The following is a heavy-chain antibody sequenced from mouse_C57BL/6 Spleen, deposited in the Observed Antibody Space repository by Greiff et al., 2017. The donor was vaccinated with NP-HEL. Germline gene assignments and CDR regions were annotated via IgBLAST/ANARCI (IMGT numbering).Heavy chain of an antibody. CDR3: AREDSTSGYYAMDY. V-gene: IGHV1-61*01. J-gene: IGHJ4*01. Sequence: QVQLQQPGAELVRPGSSVKLFCKASGYTFTSHRNDWVKQRPGQGLEWVGNIYPSDSDTHYNQKFKDKATLTVDKSSRKAYMKLSSLTSEDSAVYYCAREDSTSGYYAMDYGGQGTSVTVSS. CDR1: GYTFTSHR. CDR2: IYPSDSDT. D-gene: IGHD3-1*01.